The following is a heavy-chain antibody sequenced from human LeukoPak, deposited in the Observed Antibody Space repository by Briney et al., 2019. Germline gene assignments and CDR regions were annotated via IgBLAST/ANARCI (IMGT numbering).Heavy chain of an antibody. J-gene: IGHJ4*02. D-gene: IGHD1-26*01. CDR3: AKDMRPYSGDRSFLFDQ. V-gene: IGHV3-30*18. CDR2: ISYDGSDK. Sequence: PGRSLRLSYAASGFSFSYYGIHWVRQAPGKGLEWVALISYDGSDKYFADSVKGRFSISRDNSQNTLYLQMNSLRAEDTAIYYCAKDMRPYSGDRSFLFDQWGQGTLVIVSS. CDR1: GFSFSYYG.